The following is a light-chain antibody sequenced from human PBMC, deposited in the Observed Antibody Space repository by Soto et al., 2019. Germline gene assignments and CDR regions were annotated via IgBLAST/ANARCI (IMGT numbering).Light chain of an antibody. CDR2: GNT. Sequence: QSVLTQPPSVSGAPGQRVTISCTGSSSNIGAGYDVHWYQPRPGTAPKLLIFGNTNRPSGVPDRFSGSKSGTSASLAITGLQAEDEADYYCKSYDSSLSGYVFGTGTKLTVL. J-gene: IGLJ1*01. V-gene: IGLV1-40*01. CDR3: KSYDSSLSGYV. CDR1: SSNIGAGYD.